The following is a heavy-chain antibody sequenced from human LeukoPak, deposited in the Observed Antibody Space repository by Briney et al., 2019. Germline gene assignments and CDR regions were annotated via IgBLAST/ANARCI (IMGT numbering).Heavy chain of an antibody. CDR2: INPSGGST. Sequence: GASVKVSWKASGYTFTSYYMHWVRQAPGQGLEWMGIINPSGGSTSYAQKFQGRVTMTRDTSTSTVYMELSSLRSEDTAVYYCARVGGIAVAGAAFDYWGQGTLVTVSS. J-gene: IGHJ4*02. V-gene: IGHV1-46*01. CDR3: ARVGGIAVAGAAFDY. D-gene: IGHD6-19*01. CDR1: GYTFTSYY.